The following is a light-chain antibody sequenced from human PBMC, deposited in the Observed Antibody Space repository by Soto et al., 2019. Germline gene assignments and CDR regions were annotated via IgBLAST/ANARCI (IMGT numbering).Light chain of an antibody. V-gene: IGKV1-39*01. CDR1: QSIRSS. Sequence: DIQMTQSPSSLSASVGDRVTITCRTSQSIRSSLNWYQQKPGKAPNLLIYAASRLQSGVPSRFSGSGSGTDFTLTISSLQPADFATYYCQHSYSTPFTFGPGTKVDSK. CDR3: QHSYSTPFT. J-gene: IGKJ3*01. CDR2: AAS.